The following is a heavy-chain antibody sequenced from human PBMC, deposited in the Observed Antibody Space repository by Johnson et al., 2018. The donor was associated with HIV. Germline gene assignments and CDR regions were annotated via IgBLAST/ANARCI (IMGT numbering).Heavy chain of an antibody. CDR2: ISSSGSSI. V-gene: IGHV3-11*04. J-gene: IGHJ3*01. D-gene: IGHD4-17*01. Sequence: QVQLVESGGGLVKPGGSLRLSCVASGFTFSDYYMTWVRQAPGKGLEWVSYISSSGSSIYYTDSLTGRFTISRDNAKNSLYLQMNSLKAEDTGVYYCARDSTPWGGEHVGYAFDLWGRGTLVTISS. CDR3: ARDSTPWGGEHVGYAFDL. CDR1: GFTFSDYY.